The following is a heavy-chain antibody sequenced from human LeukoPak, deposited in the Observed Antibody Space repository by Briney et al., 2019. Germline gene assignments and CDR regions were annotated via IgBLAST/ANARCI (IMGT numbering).Heavy chain of an antibody. CDR2: IKQDGSEK. J-gene: IGHJ6*03. CDR3: ARDRSGYYYYYMDV. CDR1: GFTFSSYW. Sequence: GGSLRLSCAASGFTFSSYWMSWVRQAPGKGLEWVAKIKQDGSEKYYVDSVKGRFTISRDNAKNSLYLQMNSLRAEDTAVYYCARDRSGYYYYYMDVWGKGTTVTVSS. V-gene: IGHV3-7*01.